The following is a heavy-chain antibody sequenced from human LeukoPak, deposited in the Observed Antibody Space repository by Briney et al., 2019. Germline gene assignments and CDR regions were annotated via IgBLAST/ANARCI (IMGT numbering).Heavy chain of an antibody. CDR3: SRDREGFIYLRFLEWLSGPDY. V-gene: IGHV3-30*04. CDR2: ISNDGTNK. J-gene: IGHJ4*02. Sequence: PGGSLRLSCVASGFSSSNYAMYWVRQAPGKGLEWVAVISNDGTNKYYADSVKGRFTISRDNSENTLYLQMNSLRAEDTAVYYCSRDREGFIYLRFLEWLSGPDYWGQGTLVTVSS. D-gene: IGHD3-3*01. CDR1: GFSSSNYA.